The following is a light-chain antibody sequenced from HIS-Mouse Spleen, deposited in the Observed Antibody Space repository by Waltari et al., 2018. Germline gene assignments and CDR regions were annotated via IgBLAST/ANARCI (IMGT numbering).Light chain of an antibody. CDR1: ALPKKY. CDR2: EDS. V-gene: IGLV3-10*01. Sequence: SYELTQPPSVSVSPGQTARINFSGDALPKKYAYWYQQKSGQAPVLVIYEDSKRPSGIPERFSGSSSGTMATLTISGAQVEDEADYYCYSTDSSGNHRVFGGGTKLTVL. CDR3: YSTDSSGNHRV. J-gene: IGLJ2*01.